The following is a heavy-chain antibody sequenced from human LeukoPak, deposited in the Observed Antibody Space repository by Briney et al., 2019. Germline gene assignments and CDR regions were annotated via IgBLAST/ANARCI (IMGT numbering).Heavy chain of an antibody. CDR3: ARCMVLSQGWCNWFDP. J-gene: IGHJ5*02. V-gene: IGHV3-23*01. Sequence: GGCLRPACAVSGLDLTTYSITWVRQARARVLEWVSSIRMGGVGTYYEDSVKGRFTISRHNSEKTLHLQMNNMRVEDTARYFCARCMVLSQGWCNWFDPWGQGTLVTVSS. CDR1: GLDLTTYS. D-gene: IGHD6-13*01. CDR2: IRMGGVGT.